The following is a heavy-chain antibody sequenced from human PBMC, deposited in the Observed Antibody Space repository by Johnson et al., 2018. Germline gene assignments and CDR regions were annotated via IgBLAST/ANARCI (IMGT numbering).Heavy chain of an antibody. Sequence: EVQLVETGGGLVQPGRSLRLSCAASGFTFSDHYMDWVRQAPGKGLEWVGRVRDKSNSYTTEYAASVKGRFTISRDDSQNSLYLKMNSMKTEDTAVYHCVCASGITYPSVQKWGQGSLVTVSS. V-gene: IGHV3-72*01. CDR1: GFTFSDHY. J-gene: IGHJ1*01. CDR3: VCASGITYPSVQK. D-gene: IGHD3-10*01. CDR2: VRDKSNSYTT.